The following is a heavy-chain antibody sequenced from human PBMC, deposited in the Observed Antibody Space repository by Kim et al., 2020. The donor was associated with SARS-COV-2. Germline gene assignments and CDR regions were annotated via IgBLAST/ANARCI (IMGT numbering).Heavy chain of an antibody. J-gene: IGHJ4*02. V-gene: IGHV3-23*01. Sequence: GRTKHTAESLKGRFTISRDNSKNPLYLQMNSRRAEDTAVYYCAKQTMDLRWGQGTLVTVSS. CDR2: GRTK. D-gene: IGHD3-10*01. CDR3: AKQTMDLR.